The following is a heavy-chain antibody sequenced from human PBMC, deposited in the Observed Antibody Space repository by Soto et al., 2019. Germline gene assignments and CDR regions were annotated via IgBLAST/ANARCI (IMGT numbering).Heavy chain of an antibody. Sequence: LSLTCTVSGGSISSGGYYWSWIRQHPGKGLEWIGYIYYSGSTYYNPSLKSRVTISVDTSKNQFSLKLSSVTAADTAVYYCARSDYYDSSGYDYWGQGTLVTVYS. J-gene: IGHJ4*02. CDR3: ARSDYYDSSGYDY. D-gene: IGHD3-22*01. CDR2: IYYSGST. V-gene: IGHV4-31*03. CDR1: GGSISSGGYY.